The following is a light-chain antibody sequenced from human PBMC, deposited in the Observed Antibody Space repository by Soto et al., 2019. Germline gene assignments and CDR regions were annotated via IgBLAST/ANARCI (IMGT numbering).Light chain of an antibody. CDR2: QTS. Sequence: EIVLTQSPATLSLSPGERATLSCRASQYINTRLAWYQHRPGQAPRLFIYQTSIRAAGIPARFSASGSGTDFTLTISDVHPDDCALYYCHLRHIWPRTFGQGNKLAIK. J-gene: IGKJ1*01. CDR3: HLRHIWPRT. CDR1: QYINTR. V-gene: IGKV3-11*01.